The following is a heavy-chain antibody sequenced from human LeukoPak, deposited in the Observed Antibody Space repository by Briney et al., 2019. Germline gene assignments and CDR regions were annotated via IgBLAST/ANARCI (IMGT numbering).Heavy chain of an antibody. D-gene: IGHD3-22*01. V-gene: IGHV4-59*08. J-gene: IGHJ6*02. CDR2: IYYNGST. CDR3: ARGSMRYDSSGFYYYYYGMDV. CDR1: GGSIINYY. Sequence: SETLSLTCTVSGGSIINYYWSWIRQPPGKGLEWIGYIYYNGSTNYNPSLKSRVTISVDTSKNQFSLKLISVTAADTAVYYCARGSMRYDSSGFYYYYYGMDVWGQGTTVTVSS.